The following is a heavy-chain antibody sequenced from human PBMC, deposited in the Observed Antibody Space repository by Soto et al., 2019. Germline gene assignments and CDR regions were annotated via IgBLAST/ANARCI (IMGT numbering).Heavy chain of an antibody. CDR3: ARVDIAVVPSTTFDY. D-gene: IGHD2-2*01. CDR1: GGSISSISYY. J-gene: IGHJ4*02. Sequence: QLQLQESGPGLLKPSETLSLTCTVSGGSISSISYYWGWIRQPPGKGLEWIGSIKYSGHTFYNPSLKSRVTMSVDTSKNQFSLRLSSVTAAETAVYYCARVDIAVVPSTTFDYWGQGTLVTVSS. CDR2: IKYSGHT. V-gene: IGHV4-39*01.